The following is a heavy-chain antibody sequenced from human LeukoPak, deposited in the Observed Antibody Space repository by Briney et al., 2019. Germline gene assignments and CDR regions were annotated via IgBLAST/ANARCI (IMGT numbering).Heavy chain of an antibody. CDR3: ARDKGTVTSLTTFDY. Sequence: SETLSLTCTVSGGSISSGGYYWSWIRQHPGKGLEWIGYIYYSGSTYYNPSLKSRVTISVDTSKNQFSLKLSSVTAADTAVYYCARDKGTVTSLTTFDYWGQGTLVTASS. V-gene: IGHV4-31*03. J-gene: IGHJ4*02. D-gene: IGHD4-17*01. CDR1: GGSISSGGYY. CDR2: IYYSGST.